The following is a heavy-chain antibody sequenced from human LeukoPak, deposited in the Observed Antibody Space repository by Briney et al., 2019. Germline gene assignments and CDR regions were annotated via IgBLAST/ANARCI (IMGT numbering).Heavy chain of an antibody. V-gene: IGHV3-15*01. J-gene: IGHJ1*01. CDR3: TTEYYYDSSGYYEYFQH. Sequence: GGSLRLSCAASGFTFSNAWMSWVRRAPGKGLEWVGRIKSKTDGGTTDYAAPVKGRFTISRDDSKNTLYLQMNSLKTEDTAVYYCTTEYYYDSSGYYEYFQHWGQGTLVTVSS. CDR1: GFTFSNAW. D-gene: IGHD3-22*01. CDR2: IKSKTDGGTT.